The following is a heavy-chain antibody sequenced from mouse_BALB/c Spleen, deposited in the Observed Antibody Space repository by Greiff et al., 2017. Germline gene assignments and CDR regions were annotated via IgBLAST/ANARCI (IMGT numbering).Heavy chain of an antibody. CDR1: GYTFTDYY. Sequence: QVQLQQSGAELARPGASVKLSCKASGYTFTDYYINWVKQRTGQGLEWIGEIYPGSGNTYYNEKFKGKATLTADKSSSTAYMQLSSLTSEDSAVYFCARYPYDGSSWYFDVWGAGTTVTVSS. V-gene: IGHV1-77*01. CDR2: IYPGSGNT. D-gene: IGHD1-1*01. CDR3: ARYPYDGSSWYFDV. J-gene: IGHJ1*01.